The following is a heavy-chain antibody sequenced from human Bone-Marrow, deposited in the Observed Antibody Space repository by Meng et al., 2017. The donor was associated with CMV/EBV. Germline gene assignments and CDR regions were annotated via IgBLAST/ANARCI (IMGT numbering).Heavy chain of an antibody. J-gene: IGHJ4*02. V-gene: IGHV3-23*01. CDR1: GFTFSNYD. D-gene: IGHD3-16*01. CDR3: AQGVDN. CDR2: ISRSAINT. Sequence: GGSLKISCAASGFTFSNYDMAWVRQAPGKGLEWVSAISRSAINTYYRDSVKGRFTISRDNSRKMLYLQMNNLRVEDTALYYCAQGVDNWGQGTLVTVSS.